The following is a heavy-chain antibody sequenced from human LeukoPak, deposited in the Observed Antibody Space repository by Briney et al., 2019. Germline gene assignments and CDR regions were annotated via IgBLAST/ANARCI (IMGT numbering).Heavy chain of an antibody. Sequence: GGSLRLSCAASGFTFSSYWMSWVRQAPGKGLEWVANIKQDGSEKYYVDSVKGRFTISRDNAKNSLYLQMNSLRAEDTAVYYCARAGPGYSSGWYDAFDIWGQGTMVTVSS. J-gene: IGHJ3*02. CDR1: GFTFSSYW. V-gene: IGHV3-7*01. D-gene: IGHD6-19*01. CDR2: IKQDGSEK. CDR3: ARAGPGYSSGWYDAFDI.